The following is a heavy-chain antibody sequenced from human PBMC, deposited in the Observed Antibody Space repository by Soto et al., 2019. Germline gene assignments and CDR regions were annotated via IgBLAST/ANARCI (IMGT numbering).Heavy chain of an antibody. CDR1: GGSISSSSYY. CDR2: ITTTGSDM. J-gene: IGHJ4*02. CDR3: ARDRGDGYIEY. Sequence: ETLSLTCTVSGGSISSSSYYWGWVRQAPGKGLEWVSFITTTGSDMYYPDSVKGRFTISRDNARNSLYLQVNSLRADDTAMYYCARDRGDGYIEYWGQGTLVTVSS. V-gene: IGHV3-48*01.